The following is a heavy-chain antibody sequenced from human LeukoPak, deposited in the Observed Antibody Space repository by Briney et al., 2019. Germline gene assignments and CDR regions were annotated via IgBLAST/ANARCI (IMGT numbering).Heavy chain of an antibody. J-gene: IGHJ4*02. V-gene: IGHV4-59*01. Sequence: NPSETLSLTCTVSGGSISSYYWSWIRQPPEKGLEWIGYIHCSGSTSYNPSLKSRVTMSVDTSNNQFSLKVSSVTAADTAVYYCARGGNSWYADYWGQGTLVTVSS. D-gene: IGHD6-13*01. CDR1: GGSISSYY. CDR3: ARGGNSWYADY. CDR2: IHCSGST.